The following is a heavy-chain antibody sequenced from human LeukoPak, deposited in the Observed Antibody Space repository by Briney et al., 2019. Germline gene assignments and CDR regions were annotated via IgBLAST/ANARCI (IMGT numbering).Heavy chain of an antibody. Sequence: SETLSLTCTISGGSISSYYWSWIRQPAGKGLEWIGRIYTSGSTNYNPSLKSRVTMSVDTSKNQFSLKLSSVTAADTAVYYCARSLYYYDSSGYGYYMDVWGKGTTVTVSS. D-gene: IGHD3-22*01. J-gene: IGHJ6*03. CDR3: ARSLYYYDSSGYGYYMDV. V-gene: IGHV4-4*07. CDR1: GGSISSYY. CDR2: IYTSGST.